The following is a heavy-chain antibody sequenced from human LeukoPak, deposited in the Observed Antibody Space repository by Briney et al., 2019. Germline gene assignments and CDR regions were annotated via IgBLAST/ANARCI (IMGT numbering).Heavy chain of an antibody. CDR2: IYYSGST. V-gene: IGHV4-59*01. Sequence: SETLSLTCTVSGDSISSYYWSWIRQPPGKGLEWIGYIYYSGSTNYNPSLKSRVTISVDTSENQFSLKLSSVTAADTAVYYCARGGDYSNFNWFDPWGQGTLVTVSS. CDR1: GDSISSYY. CDR3: ARGGDYSNFNWFDP. D-gene: IGHD4-11*01. J-gene: IGHJ5*02.